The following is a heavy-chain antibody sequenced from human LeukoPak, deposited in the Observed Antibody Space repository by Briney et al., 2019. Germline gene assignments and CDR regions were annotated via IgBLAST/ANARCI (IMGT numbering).Heavy chain of an antibody. CDR2: ISSSGSTV. V-gene: IGHV3-48*03. Sequence: GGSLRLSCAASGFTFSSYAMSWVRQGTGKGLEWISYISSSGSTVYYADSVKGRFTISRDNAKNSLYLQMNSLRAEDTAVYYCARKRARGLDYWGQGTLVTVSS. CDR1: GFTFSSYA. J-gene: IGHJ4*02. D-gene: IGHD3-10*01. CDR3: ARKRARGLDY.